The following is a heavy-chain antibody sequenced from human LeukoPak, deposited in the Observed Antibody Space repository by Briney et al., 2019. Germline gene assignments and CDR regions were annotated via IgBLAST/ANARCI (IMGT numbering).Heavy chain of an antibody. Sequence: SETLSLTCTVSGGSISSYYWSWIRQPPGKGLEWIGYIYYSGSTNYNPSLKSRVTISVDTSKNQFSLKLSSVTAADTAVYYCASWGSSGLFYFDYWGQGTLVTVSS. CDR3: ASWGSSGLFYFDY. D-gene: IGHD3-22*01. J-gene: IGHJ4*02. CDR1: GGSISSYY. CDR2: IYYSGST. V-gene: IGHV4-59*01.